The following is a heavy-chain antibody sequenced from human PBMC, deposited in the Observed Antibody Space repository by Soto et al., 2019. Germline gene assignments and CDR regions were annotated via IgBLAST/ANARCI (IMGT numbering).Heavy chain of an antibody. CDR1: GGSIRSSNW. CDR3: ASVRGGYYYAMDV. V-gene: IGHV4-4*02. D-gene: IGHD3-10*02. Sequence: QVQLQESGPGLVKPSGTLSLTCAVSGGSIRSSNWWSWVRQPPGKGLEWIGEIYHSGSTNYNPSLKSRVTISVDTSKNQFSHKLTSVTAADTAVYYCASVRGGYYYAMDVWGQGTTVTVSS. CDR2: IYHSGST. J-gene: IGHJ6*02.